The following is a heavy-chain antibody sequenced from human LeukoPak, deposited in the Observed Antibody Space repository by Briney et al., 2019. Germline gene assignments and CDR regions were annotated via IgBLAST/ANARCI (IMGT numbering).Heavy chain of an antibody. CDR2: IYYSGST. V-gene: IGHV4-39*01. CDR3: ARERSSFSGASTDY. Sequence: SETLSLTCTVSGGSISSSSYYWGWIRQPPGKGLEWIGSIYYSGSTYYNPSLKSRVTISIDTSKNQFSLKLSSVTAADTAVYYCARERSSFSGASTDYWGQGILVTVSS. CDR1: GGSISSSSYY. D-gene: IGHD3-10*01. J-gene: IGHJ4*02.